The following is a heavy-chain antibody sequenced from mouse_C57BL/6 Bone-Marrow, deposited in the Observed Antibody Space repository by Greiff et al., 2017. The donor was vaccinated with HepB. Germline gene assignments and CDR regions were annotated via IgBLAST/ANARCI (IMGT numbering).Heavy chain of an antibody. Sequence: EVQVVESGGGLVKPGGSLKLSCAASGFTFSDYGMHWVRQAPEKGLEWVAYISSGSSTIYYADTVKGRFTISRDNAKNTLFLQMTSLRSEDTAMYYCARDGNYVRFAYWGQGTLVTVSA. D-gene: IGHD2-1*01. CDR2: ISSGSSTI. CDR3: ARDGNYVRFAY. J-gene: IGHJ3*01. CDR1: GFTFSDYG. V-gene: IGHV5-17*01.